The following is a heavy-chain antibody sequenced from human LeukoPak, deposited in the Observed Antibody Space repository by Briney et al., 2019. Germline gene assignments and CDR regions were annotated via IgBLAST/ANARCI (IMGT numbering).Heavy chain of an antibody. V-gene: IGHV4-31*03. Sequence: SETLSLTCTVSGGSISSGGYYWSWIRQHPGTGLEWLGYIYYSGSTYYNPSLKSRVTISVDTSKNQFSLKLSSVTAADTAVYYCARVAVVLGYYDSSGQYYFDYWGQGTLVTVSS. CDR2: IYYSGST. J-gene: IGHJ4*02. D-gene: IGHD3-22*01. CDR1: GGSISSGGYY. CDR3: ARVAVVLGYYDSSGQYYFDY.